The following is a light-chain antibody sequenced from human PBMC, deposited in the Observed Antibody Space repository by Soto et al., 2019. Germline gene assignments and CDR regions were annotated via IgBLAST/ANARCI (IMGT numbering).Light chain of an antibody. CDR1: QGVRSP. V-gene: IGKV1D-13*01. CDR2: GAS. CDR3: QHCNDYPLT. Sequence: AIQLTQSPSSLSASVGDRVTITCRASQGVRSPLAWYQHKPGKAPKFLIFGASLLGTGVPSRLSASGSGTDVTLTLSSLQPEDFATYYCQHCNDYPLTFGDGNKVEIK. J-gene: IGKJ4*01.